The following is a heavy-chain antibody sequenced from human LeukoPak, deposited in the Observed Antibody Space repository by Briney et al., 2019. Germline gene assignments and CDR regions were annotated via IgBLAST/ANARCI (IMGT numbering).Heavy chain of an antibody. D-gene: IGHD2-2*01. CDR1: GYTFTSYG. J-gene: IGHJ4*02. CDR3: ARDLRDCSSTSCLYY. CDR2: ISAYNGNT. V-gene: IGHV1-18*01. Sequence: ASVKVSCKASGYTFTSYGISWVRQAPGQGLEWMGWISAYNGNTNYAQKLQGRVTMTTDTSTSTAYMELRSLRSDDTAVYYCARDLRDCSSTSCLYYWGQGTLVTVSS.